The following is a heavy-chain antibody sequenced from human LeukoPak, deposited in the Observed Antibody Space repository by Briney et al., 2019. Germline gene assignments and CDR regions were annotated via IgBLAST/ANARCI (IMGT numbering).Heavy chain of an antibody. CDR3: AKVWAHDGSGNPYWHFDL. D-gene: IGHD3-10*01. J-gene: IGHJ2*01. V-gene: IGHV3-23*01. Sequence: GGTLRLSCAASGFTFSNYGMSWVRQAPGKGLEWVSTISVSGGSTYYADSVKGRFTISRDNSKNTLYLQMNSLRAEDTAVYYCAKVWAHDGSGNPYWHFDLWGRGTLVTVSS. CDR2: ISVSGGST. CDR1: GFTFSNYG.